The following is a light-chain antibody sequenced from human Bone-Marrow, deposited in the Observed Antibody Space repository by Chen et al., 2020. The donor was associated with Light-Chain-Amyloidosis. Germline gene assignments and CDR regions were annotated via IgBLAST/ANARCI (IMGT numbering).Light chain of an antibody. J-gene: IGLJ3*02. V-gene: IGLV1-51*02. CDR3: ATWDSSLTVWM. CDR1: NSNIGINY. CDR2: ENN. Sequence: QSVLTQPPSVSAAPGQKVTISCSGSNSNIGINYVSWYQQLPGTSPKLLIYENNQRPSEIPDRFSGSKSGTSATLGVAGLQTGDEADYYCATWDSSLTVWMFCGGTKLTVL.